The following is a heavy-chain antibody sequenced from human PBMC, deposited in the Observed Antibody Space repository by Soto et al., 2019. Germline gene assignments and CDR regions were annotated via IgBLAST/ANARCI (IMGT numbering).Heavy chain of an antibody. D-gene: IGHD3-3*01. CDR2: ISYDGSNK. CDR3: ARAPVTIFGVVITLRYYYYGMDV. V-gene: IGHV3-30-3*01. CDR1: GFTFSSYA. J-gene: IGHJ6*02. Sequence: GGSLRLSCAASGFTFSSYAMHWVRQAPGKGLEWVAVISYDGSNKYYADSVKGRFTISRDNSKNTLYLQMNGLRAEDTAVYYCARAPVTIFGVVITLRYYYYGMDVWGQGTTVTVSS.